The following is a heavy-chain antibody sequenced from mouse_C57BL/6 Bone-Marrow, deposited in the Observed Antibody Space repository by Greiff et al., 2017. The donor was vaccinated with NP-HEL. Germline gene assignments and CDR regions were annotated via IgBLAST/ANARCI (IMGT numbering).Heavy chain of an antibody. CDR1: GFTFSDYY. J-gene: IGHJ4*01. CDR2: ISNGGGST. CDR3: ARQYYYAMDY. V-gene: IGHV5-12*01. Sequence: DVKLVESGGGLVQPGGSLQLSCAASGFTFSDYYMYWVRQTPEKRLEWVAYISNGGGSTYYPDTVKGRFTISRDNAKNTLYLQMSRLKSEDTAMYYCARQYYYAMDYWGQGTSVTVSS.